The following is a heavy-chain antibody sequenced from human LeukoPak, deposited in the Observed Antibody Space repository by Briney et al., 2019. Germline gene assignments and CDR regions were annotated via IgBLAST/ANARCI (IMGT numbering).Heavy chain of an antibody. V-gene: IGHV4-4*07. CDR3: ARDEDYYDSSSYSRGSRFDY. J-gene: IGHJ4*02. CDR2: IYTSGST. Sequence: SETLSLTCTVSGGSISSYYWSWIRQPPGKGLEWIGRIYTSGSTNYNPSLKSRVTMSVDTSKNQFSLKLSSVTAADTAVYYCARDEDYYDSSSYSRGSRFDYWGQGTLVTVSS. CDR1: GGSISSYY. D-gene: IGHD3-22*01.